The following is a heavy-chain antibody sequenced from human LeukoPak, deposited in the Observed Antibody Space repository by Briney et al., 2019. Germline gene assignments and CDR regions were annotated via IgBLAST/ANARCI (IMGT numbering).Heavy chain of an antibody. Sequence: PGGSLRLSCAASGFTFSSYAMSWVRQAPGKGLEWVSAISGSGGSTYYADSVKGRFTISRDNSKNTLYLQMNSLRAEDTAVYYCAKDLRRWKQLVPRPDIWGQGTMVTVSS. D-gene: IGHD6-13*01. CDR2: ISGSGGST. V-gene: IGHV3-23*01. CDR3: AKDLRRWKQLVPRPDI. J-gene: IGHJ3*02. CDR1: GFTFSSYA.